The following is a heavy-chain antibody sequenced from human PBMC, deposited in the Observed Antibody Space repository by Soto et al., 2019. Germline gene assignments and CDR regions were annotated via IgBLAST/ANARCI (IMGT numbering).Heavy chain of an antibody. CDR2: IYEGGNT. J-gene: IGHJ3*02. CDR1: GGSIISGGYS. V-gene: IGHV4-30-2*01. Sequence: SETLSLTCAVSGGSIISGGYSWSWIRQPPGKGLQWIGHIYEGGNTYYTPSLESRVAISTDKSKNQFSLRLSSVTAADTAVYYCVRRSPQDAFDIWGQGTMVTVSS. CDR3: VRRSPQDAFDI.